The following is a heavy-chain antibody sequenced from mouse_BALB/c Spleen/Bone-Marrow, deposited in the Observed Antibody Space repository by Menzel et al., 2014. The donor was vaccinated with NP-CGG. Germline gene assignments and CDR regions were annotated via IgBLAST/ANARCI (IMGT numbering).Heavy chain of an antibody. D-gene: IGHD2-4*01. CDR2: IDPANGNT. V-gene: IGHV14-3*02. CDR1: GFNIKDTY. CDR3: AKYGGLRYAMDY. J-gene: IGHJ4*01. Sequence: VQLKQSGAELVKPGASVKLSCTASGFNIKDTYMHWVKQRPEQGLEWIGRIDPANGNTKYDPKFQGKATITADTSSNTAYLQLSSLTAEDTAVYYCAKYGGLRYAMDYWDQGTSVTVSS.